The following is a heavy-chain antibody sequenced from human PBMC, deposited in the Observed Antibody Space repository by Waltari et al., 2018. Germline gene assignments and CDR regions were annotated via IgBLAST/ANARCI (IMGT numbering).Heavy chain of an antibody. V-gene: IGHV3-23*01. Sequence: EVQLLESGGGLVQPGGSLRLSCAASGFTFCEHAMGWVRTAPGKGLEWVSAITGSGDSTYYAESVKGRFIVSRDNSKNTLYLQMNSLTAEDTAVYYCAKDWRRSLEYLDWLLFALDDWGQGTLVTVSS. CDR3: AKDWRRSLEYLDWLLFALDD. J-gene: IGHJ4*02. D-gene: IGHD3-3*02. CDR1: GFTFCEHA. CDR2: ITGSGDST.